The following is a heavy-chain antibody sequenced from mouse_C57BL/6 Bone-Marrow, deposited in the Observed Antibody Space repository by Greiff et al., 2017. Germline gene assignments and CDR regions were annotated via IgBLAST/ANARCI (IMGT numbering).Heavy chain of an antibody. CDR2: IYPGSGST. V-gene: IGHV1-55*01. J-gene: IGHJ1*03. D-gene: IGHD1-1*01. Sequence: QVQLQQPGAELVKPGASVKLSCKASGYTFTSYWITWVKQRPGQGLEWIGEIYPGSGSTNYNEKFKSKATLTVDTSSSTAYMQLSSLTSEDSAVYYCEGYYGSDPWYFDVWGTGTAITVSS. CDR1: GYTFTSYW. CDR3: EGYYGSDPWYFDV.